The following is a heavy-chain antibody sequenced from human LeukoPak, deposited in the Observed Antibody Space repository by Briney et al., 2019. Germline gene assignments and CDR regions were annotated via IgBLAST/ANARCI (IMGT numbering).Heavy chain of an antibody. Sequence: PGGSLRLSCAASGFTFSSYGMHWVRQAPGKGLEWVAVIWYDGSNKYYADSVKGRFTISRDNSKNTLYLQMNSLRAEDTAVYYCARGSMVRGVIRYYYHGMDVWGQGTTVTVSS. V-gene: IGHV3-33*01. CDR1: GFTFSSYG. CDR2: IWYDGSNK. J-gene: IGHJ6*02. CDR3: ARGSMVRGVIRYYYHGMDV. D-gene: IGHD3-10*01.